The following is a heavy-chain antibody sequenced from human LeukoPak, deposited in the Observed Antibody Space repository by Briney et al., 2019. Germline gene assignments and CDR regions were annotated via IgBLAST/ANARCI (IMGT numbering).Heavy chain of an antibody. CDR1: GFTVSSNY. CDR3: ARDGAGYCSGGSCSAYCGGDCSGAFDI. V-gene: IGHV3-53*01. J-gene: IGHJ3*02. CDR2: IYSGGST. Sequence: GGSLRLSCAASGFTVSSNYMSWVRQAPGKGLEWVSVIYSGGSTYYSDSVKGRFTISRDNSKNTLYLQMNSLRAEDTAVYYCARDGAGYCSGGSCSAYCGGDCSGAFDIWGQGTMVTVSS. D-gene: IGHD2-15*01.